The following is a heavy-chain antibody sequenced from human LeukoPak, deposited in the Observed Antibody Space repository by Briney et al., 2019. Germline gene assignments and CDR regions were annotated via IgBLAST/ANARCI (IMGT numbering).Heavy chain of an antibody. CDR2: INPSGGST. D-gene: IGHD6-19*01. CDR3: ARGGRERYSSGWTDAFDI. CDR1: GYTFTSYY. J-gene: IGHJ3*02. Sequence: VSVKVSCKASGYTFTSYYMHWVRQAPGQGLEWMGIINPSGGSTSYAQKFQGRVTMTRDTSTSTVYMELSSLSSEDTAVYYCARGGRERYSSGWTDAFDIWGQGTMVTVSS. V-gene: IGHV1-46*01.